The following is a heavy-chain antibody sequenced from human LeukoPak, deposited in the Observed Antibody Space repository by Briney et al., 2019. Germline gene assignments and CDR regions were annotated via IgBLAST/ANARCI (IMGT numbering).Heavy chain of an antibody. V-gene: IGHV3-11*06. CDR3: ARDGDRDSTYWYYE. D-gene: IGHD2/OR15-2a*01. J-gene: IGHJ4*02. CDR1: GFTFRNYH. Sequence: PAGTLTLTCAASGFTFRNYHMSWIRQAPGKGLEWVAYIVGSSSYTNYAASGEGRFTISRDNGENSLYLQMNSLRDEDTAVYYCARDGDRDSTYWYYEWGQGTLVTVSS. CDR2: IVGSSSYT.